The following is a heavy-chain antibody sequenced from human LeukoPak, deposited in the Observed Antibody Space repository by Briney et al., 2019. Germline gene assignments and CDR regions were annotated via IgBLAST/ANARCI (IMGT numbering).Heavy chain of an antibody. V-gene: IGHV3-23*01. CDR2: ISGSGGST. CDR3: AKRHCSSTHCYAFDY. J-gene: IGHJ4*02. D-gene: IGHD2-2*01. Sequence: GGSLRLSCATSGFTYSSCVMAWVRQAPGKGLEWVSSISGSGGSTYYADSVKGRFTISRDNSMNTLYLQMNSLTAEDTAVYYCAKRHCSSTHCYAFDYWGQGTLVTVSS. CDR1: GFTYSSCV.